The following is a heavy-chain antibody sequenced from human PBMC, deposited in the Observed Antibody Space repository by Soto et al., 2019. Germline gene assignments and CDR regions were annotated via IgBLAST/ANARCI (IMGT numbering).Heavy chain of an antibody. V-gene: IGHV4-34*01. J-gene: IGHJ4*02. D-gene: IGHD3-3*01. CDR2: INHSGST. CDR3: ARGRGDFWSGYRYFDY. CDR1: GGSFSGYY. Sequence: SETLSLTCAVYGGSFSGYYWSWIRQPPGKGLEWIGEINHSGSTNYNPSLKSRVTISVDTSKNQFSLKLSSLTAADTAVYYCARGRGDFWSGYRYFDYWGQGTLVTVSS.